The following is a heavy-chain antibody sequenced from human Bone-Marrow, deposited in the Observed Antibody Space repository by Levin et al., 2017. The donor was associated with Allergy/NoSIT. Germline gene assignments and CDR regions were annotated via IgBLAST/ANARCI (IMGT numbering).Heavy chain of an antibody. Sequence: SPTLSLTCTVSGGSIRNYYWSWIRQPPGKGLEWIGYIYYSGSTNYKPSLKSRVTMSVDTSKNQFSLILSSLTAADTAVYYCARHSGTGYSHIDSWGQGTLVTVSS. J-gene: IGHJ4*02. V-gene: IGHV4-59*08. D-gene: IGHD5-18*01. CDR1: GGSIRNYY. CDR2: IYYSGST. CDR3: ARHSGTGYSHIDS.